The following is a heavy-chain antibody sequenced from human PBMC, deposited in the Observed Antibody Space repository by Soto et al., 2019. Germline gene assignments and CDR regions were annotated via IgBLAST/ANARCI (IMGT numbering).Heavy chain of an antibody. CDR2: INSKTGGT. J-gene: IGHJ3*02. D-gene: IGHD6-19*01. V-gene: IGHV1-2*02. Sequence: QVQLVQSGPEVKKFGASVKVSCKASGYPFTDYYLHWVRQAPGQGLECFGWINSKTGGTDSAQRFQGSVTMTRDTYIRIAYMELSRLTSHDTAMYYCTRARWAGTSDAFDIWGQGTMVTVS. CDR1: GYPFTDYY. CDR3: TRARWAGTSDAFDI.